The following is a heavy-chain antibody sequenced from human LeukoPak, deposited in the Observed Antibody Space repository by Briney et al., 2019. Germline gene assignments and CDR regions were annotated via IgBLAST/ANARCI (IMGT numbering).Heavy chain of an antibody. CDR2: IWYDGSNK. CDR3: ARVYTSGYYGGYALDV. J-gene: IGHJ3*01. CDR1: GFTFSSYG. D-gene: IGHD5-12*01. V-gene: IGHV3-33*01. Sequence: PGGSLRLSCAASGFTFSSYGMHWVRQAPGKGLEWVAVIWYDGSNKYYADSVKGRFTISRDNSKNTLYLQMNSLRAEDTAVYYCARVYTSGYYGGYALDVWGQGTMVTVSS.